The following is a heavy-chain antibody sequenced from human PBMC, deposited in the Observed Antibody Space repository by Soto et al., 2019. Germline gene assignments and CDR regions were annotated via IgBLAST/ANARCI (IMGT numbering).Heavy chain of an antibody. CDR1: GLTFSSYA. V-gene: IGHV3-23*01. Sequence: EVQLLESGGGLVQPGGSLRLSCAASGLTFSSYAMSWVRQAPAKGLEWVSAISGSGYSTYYADSVKGRFTISRDNSKNQLYLQMNSLRGDDTAVSYCANFYHDFWSGPLHDAFDIWGQGTVVTVSS. D-gene: IGHD3-3*01. CDR3: ANFYHDFWSGPLHDAFDI. CDR2: ISGSGYST. J-gene: IGHJ3*02.